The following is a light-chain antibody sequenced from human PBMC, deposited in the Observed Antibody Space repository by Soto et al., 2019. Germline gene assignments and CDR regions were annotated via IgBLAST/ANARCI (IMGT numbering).Light chain of an antibody. CDR3: CSYAGSSTFI. J-gene: IGLJ2*01. CDR1: SSDVGSYNL. CDR2: EVT. Sequence: QSALTQPASVSGSPGQSITISCTGTSSDVGSYNLVSWYQQHPGKAPKFMIYEVTKRPSGVSNRFSGSKSGNTASLTISGLQAEDEADYYCCSYAGSSTFIFGGGTKVTVL. V-gene: IGLV2-23*02.